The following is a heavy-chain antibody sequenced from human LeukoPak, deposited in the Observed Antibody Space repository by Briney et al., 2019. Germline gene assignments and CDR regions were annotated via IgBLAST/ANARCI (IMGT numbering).Heavy chain of an antibody. J-gene: IGHJ4*02. CDR2: INPNSGGT. V-gene: IGHV1-2*02. CDR1: GYTFTGYY. CDR3: ARALFDYYGSGSPKDY. Sequence: ASVMVSCKASGYTFTGYYMHWVRQAPGQGLEWMGWINPNSGGTNYAQKFQGRATMTRDTSISTAYMELSRLRSDDTAVYYCARALFDYYGSGSPKDYWGQGTLVTVSS. D-gene: IGHD3-10*01.